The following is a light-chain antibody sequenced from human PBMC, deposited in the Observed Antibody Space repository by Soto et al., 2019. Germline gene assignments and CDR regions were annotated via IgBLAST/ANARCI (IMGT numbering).Light chain of an antibody. J-gene: IGKJ3*01. CDR2: DES. V-gene: IGKV3-11*01. Sequence: ELVVTQSPATLSLSPGDSATLSCRASQSVSSYLAWYQQKTGQAPRLLIYDESNRATGIPDRLSGSGSGTDLNLTISSLEPEDFAVYYCQKRSNWGFTFGPGTKVDIK. CDR1: QSVSSY. CDR3: QKRSNWGFT.